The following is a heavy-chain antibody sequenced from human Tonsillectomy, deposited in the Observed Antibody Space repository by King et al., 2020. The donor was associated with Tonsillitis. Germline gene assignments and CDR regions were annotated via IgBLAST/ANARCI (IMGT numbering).Heavy chain of an antibody. D-gene: IGHD2-15*01. CDR3: ARALVVVAASIGFDY. V-gene: IGHV3-21*01. J-gene: IGHJ4*02. CDR2: ISSSGNYI. CDR1: GFILRSYT. Sequence: QLVQSGGGLVKPGGSLRLSCAATGFILRSYTMHWVRQAPGKGLEWVSSISSSGNYIYYADSVKGRFTISRDNAKNSLFLQMNSLRAEDTAVYYCARALVVVAASIGFDYWGQGALVTVSS.